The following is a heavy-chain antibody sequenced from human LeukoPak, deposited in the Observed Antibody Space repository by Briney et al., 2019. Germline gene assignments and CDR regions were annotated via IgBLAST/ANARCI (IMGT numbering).Heavy chain of an antibody. J-gene: IGHJ4*02. V-gene: IGHV4-59*01. CDR1: GGSISSYY. CDR2: IYYSGST. CDR3: ASYGSGSYYMGFDY. Sequence: ASETLSLTCTVSGGSISSYYWSWIRQPPGKGLEWIGYIYYSGSTNYHPSLKSRVAISVDTSKNQFSLKLSSVTAADTAVYYCASYGSGSYYMGFDYWGQGTLVTVSS. D-gene: IGHD3-10*01.